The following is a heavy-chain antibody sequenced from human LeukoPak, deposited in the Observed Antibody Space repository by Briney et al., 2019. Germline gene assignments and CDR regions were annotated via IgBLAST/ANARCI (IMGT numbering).Heavy chain of an antibody. Sequence: GGSLRLSCAASGFTVGNNYMSWVRQAPGMGLEWVSVIYSRGATYYADSVKGRFTISRDSSKNTLYLQMNSLRAEDTAVYYCARDRERWLQNIYFDYWGQGTLVTVSS. CDR3: ARDRERWLQNIYFDY. D-gene: IGHD5-24*01. V-gene: IGHV3-66*03. J-gene: IGHJ4*02. CDR1: GFTVGNNY. CDR2: IYSRGAT.